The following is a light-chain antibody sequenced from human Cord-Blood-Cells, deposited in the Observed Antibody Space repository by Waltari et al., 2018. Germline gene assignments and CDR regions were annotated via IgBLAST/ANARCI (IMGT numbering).Light chain of an antibody. CDR1: SSDVGGYNY. Sequence: QSALTQPASVSGSPGQSIPIYCTGTSSDVGGYNYVSWYQQHPGKAPKLMIYDVSNRPSGVSNRFSGSKSGNTASLTISGLQAEDEADYYCSSYTSSSTLVFGGGTKLTVL. V-gene: IGLV2-14*01. CDR3: SSYTSSSTLV. J-gene: IGLJ2*01. CDR2: DVS.